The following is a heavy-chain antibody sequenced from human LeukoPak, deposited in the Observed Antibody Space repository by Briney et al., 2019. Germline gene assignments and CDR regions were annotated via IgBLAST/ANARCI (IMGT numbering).Heavy chain of an antibody. CDR1: GGSFSGYY. J-gene: IGHJ6*03. D-gene: IGHD3-3*01. CDR3: ARDFRPPNYYMDV. V-gene: IGHV4-34*01. Sequence: PSETLSLTCAVYGGSFSGYYWSWIRQPPGKGLEWIGEINHSGSTNYNPSLKSRVTISVDTSKNQFSLKLSSVTAADTAVYYCARDFRPPNYYMDVWGKGTTVTVSS. CDR2: INHSGST.